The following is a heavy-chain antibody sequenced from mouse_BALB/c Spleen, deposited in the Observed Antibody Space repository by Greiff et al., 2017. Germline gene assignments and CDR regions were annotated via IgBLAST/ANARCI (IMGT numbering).Heavy chain of an antibody. Sequence: LVESGGGLVQPGGSRKLFCAASGFTFSSFGMHWVRQAPEKGLEWVAYISSGSSTIYYADTVKGRFTISRDNPKNTLFLQMTSLRSEDTAMYYCARSVLRSYYAMDYWGQGTSVTVSS. CDR1: GFTFSSFG. CDR3: ARSVLRSYYAMDY. CDR2: ISSGSSTI. D-gene: IGHD1-1*01. V-gene: IGHV5-17*02. J-gene: IGHJ4*01.